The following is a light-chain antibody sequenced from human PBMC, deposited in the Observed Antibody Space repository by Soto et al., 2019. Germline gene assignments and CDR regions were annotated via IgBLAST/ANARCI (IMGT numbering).Light chain of an antibody. V-gene: IGKV3-20*01. Sequence: EIVLTQSPGTLSLSPGERATLSCRASQSVSRNYLAWYQQKPGQAPRLLIYGASNRATDIPDRFSGSGSGTDFTLTISRLEPEDCAVFYCQQYGSGTSPPYTFGQGTRLDIK. J-gene: IGKJ2*01. CDR3: QQYGSGTSPPYT. CDR2: GAS. CDR1: QSVSRNY.